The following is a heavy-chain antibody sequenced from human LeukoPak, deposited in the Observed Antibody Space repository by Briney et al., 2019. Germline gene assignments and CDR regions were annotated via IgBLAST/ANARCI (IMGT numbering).Heavy chain of an antibody. CDR1: GFTFSSYW. J-gene: IGHJ4*02. Sequence: GGSLRLSCAASGFTFSSYWMSWVRQAPGKGLEWVSAISGSGGSTYYADSVKGRFTISRDNSKNTLYLQMNSLRAEDTAVYYCAKSDSLLTLGEFYYFDYWGQGTLVTVSS. CDR3: AKSDSLLTLGEFYYFDY. CDR2: ISGSGGST. D-gene: IGHD3-10*01. V-gene: IGHV3-23*01.